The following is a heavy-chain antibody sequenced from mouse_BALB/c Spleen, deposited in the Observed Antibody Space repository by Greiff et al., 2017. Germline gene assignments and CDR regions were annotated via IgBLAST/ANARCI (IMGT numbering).Heavy chain of an antibody. V-gene: IGHV1-18*01. CDR2: INPNNGGT. Sequence: VQLQQSGPELVKPGASVKIPCKASGYTFTDYNMDWVKQSHGKSLEWIGDINPNNGGTIYNQKFKGKATLTVDKSSSTAYMELRSLTSEDTAVYYCARKGYGYGAWFAYWGQGTLVTVSA. D-gene: IGHD2-2*01. CDR3: ARKGYGYGAWFAY. CDR1: GYTFTDYN. J-gene: IGHJ3*01.